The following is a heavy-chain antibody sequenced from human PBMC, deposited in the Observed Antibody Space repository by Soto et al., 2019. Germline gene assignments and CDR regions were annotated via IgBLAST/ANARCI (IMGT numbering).Heavy chain of an antibody. V-gene: IGHV1-8*01. J-gene: IGHJ4*02. Sequence: ASVKVSCKASGYTFTNYDLNWVLQATGQGPEWMGWMNPNSGKTGYAQKFQGRVTMTRNTSISTAYMELSSLRSEDTAMYYCARGGHGGYDYSDYWGQGTLVTVSS. CDR2: MNPNSGKT. CDR3: ARGGHGGYDYSDY. D-gene: IGHD5-12*01. CDR1: GYTFTNYD.